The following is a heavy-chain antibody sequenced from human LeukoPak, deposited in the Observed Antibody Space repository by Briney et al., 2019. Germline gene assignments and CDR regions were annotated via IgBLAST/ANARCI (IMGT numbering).Heavy chain of an antibody. CDR3: AKGTLWFGESYYFDY. Sequence: PGRSLRLSCAASGFTFSTYGMHWDRQAPGKGLEWVAVISYDGSNKYYADSVKGRFSISRDNSKNTLYLQMNSLRAEDTAVYYCAKGTLWFGESYYFDYWGQGTLVTVSS. D-gene: IGHD3-10*01. V-gene: IGHV3-30*18. J-gene: IGHJ4*02. CDR2: ISYDGSNK. CDR1: GFTFSTYG.